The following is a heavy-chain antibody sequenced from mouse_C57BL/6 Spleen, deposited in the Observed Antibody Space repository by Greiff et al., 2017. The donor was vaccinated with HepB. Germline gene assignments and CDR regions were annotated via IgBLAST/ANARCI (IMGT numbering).Heavy chain of an antibody. CDR3: ARDYGSSYDAMDY. V-gene: IGHV1-66*01. J-gene: IGHJ4*01. D-gene: IGHD1-1*01. Sequence: QVQLQHSGPELVKPGASVKISCKASGYSFTSYYIHWVKQRPGQGLEWIGWIYPGSGNTKYNEKFKGKATLTADTSSSTAYMQLSSLTSEDSAVYYCARDYGSSYDAMDYWGQGTSVTVSS. CDR1: GYSFTSYY. CDR2: IYPGSGNT.